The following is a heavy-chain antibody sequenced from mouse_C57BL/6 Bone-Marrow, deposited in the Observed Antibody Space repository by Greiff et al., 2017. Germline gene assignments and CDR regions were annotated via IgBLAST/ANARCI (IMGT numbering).Heavy chain of an antibody. CDR1: GYTFTSYG. V-gene: IGHV1-81*01. CDR3: ARRGTTVVADWYFDV. CDR2: IYPRSGNT. Sequence: VQLQQSGAELARPGASVKLSCKASGYTFTSYGISWVKQRTGQGLEWIGEIYPRSGNTYYNEKFKGKATLTADKSSSTAYMELRSLTSEDSAVYFCARRGTTVVADWYFDVWGTGTTVTVSS. D-gene: IGHD1-1*01. J-gene: IGHJ1*03.